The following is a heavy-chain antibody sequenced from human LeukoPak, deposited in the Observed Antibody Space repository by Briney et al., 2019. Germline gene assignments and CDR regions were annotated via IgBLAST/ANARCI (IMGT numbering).Heavy chain of an antibody. CDR1: GGSISSGSYY. CDR3: ARVLSGSYATDWYFDL. D-gene: IGHD1-26*01. V-gene: IGHV4-61*02. CDR2: IYTSGST. Sequence: SETLSLTCTVSGGSISSGSYYWSWIRQPAGKGLEWIGRIYTSGSTNYNPSLKSRVTISVDTSKDQFSLKLSSVTAAGTAVYYCARVLSGSYATDWYFDLWGRGTLVTVSS. J-gene: IGHJ2*01.